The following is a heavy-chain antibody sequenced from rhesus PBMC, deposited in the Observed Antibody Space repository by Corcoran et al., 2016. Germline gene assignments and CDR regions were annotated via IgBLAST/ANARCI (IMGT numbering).Heavy chain of an antibody. CDR2: ISGSSTNT. J-gene: IGHJ6*01. V-gene: IGHV4S10*01. CDR3: VREARRNGLNS. CDR1: GGSISDNYR. Sequence: QVQLQESGPGVVKPSETLSLTCAVSGGSISDNYRWTWIPQPPGKGLEWIGYISGSSTNTNYSPSLNSRVIISRDTSKNQFSLKLSAVTAADTAVYYCVREARRNGLNSWGQGVVVTVSS.